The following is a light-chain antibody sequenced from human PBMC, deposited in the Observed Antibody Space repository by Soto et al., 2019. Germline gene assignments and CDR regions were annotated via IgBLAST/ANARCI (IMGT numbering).Light chain of an antibody. CDR2: DAS. CDR3: QHRSDWPPYT. V-gene: IGKV3-11*01. CDR1: QSVSSY. Sequence: EIVLTQSPATLSLSPGERATLSCRASQSVSSYLAWYQQKPGQAPRLLIYDASNRATGIPARFSGSGSGTDFTLNISSLEPEDLAVYYCQHRSDWPPYTFGQGTKLHIK. J-gene: IGKJ2*01.